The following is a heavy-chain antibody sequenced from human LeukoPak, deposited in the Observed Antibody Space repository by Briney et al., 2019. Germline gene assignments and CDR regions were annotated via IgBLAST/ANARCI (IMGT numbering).Heavy chain of an antibody. CDR3: AKMWQWLTRDAFDI. V-gene: IGHV3-23*01. CDR1: GFTFSNYA. CDR2: TGGSGRST. D-gene: IGHD6-19*01. J-gene: IGHJ3*02. Sequence: GGSPKLSCAASGFTFSNYAMSWVRQAPGKGLEWVSATGGSGRSTDYADSVRGRFTISRDDSKNTLYVQMNSLRVEDTAVYYCAKMWQWLTRDAFDIWGQGTMVTASS.